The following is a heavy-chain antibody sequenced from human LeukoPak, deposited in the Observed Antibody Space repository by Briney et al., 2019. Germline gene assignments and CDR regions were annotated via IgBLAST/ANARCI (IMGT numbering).Heavy chain of an antibody. V-gene: IGHV1-45*02. CDR2: ITPFNGNT. D-gene: IGHD1-26*01. J-gene: IGHJ4*02. CDR1: GYTFTYRY. Sequence: SVKVSCKASGYTFTYRYLHWVRQAPGQALEWMGWITPFNGNTNYAQKFQDRVTITRDRSMSTAYMELSSLRSEDTAMYYCANWDLREYYFDYWGQGTLVTVSS. CDR3: ANWDLREYYFDY.